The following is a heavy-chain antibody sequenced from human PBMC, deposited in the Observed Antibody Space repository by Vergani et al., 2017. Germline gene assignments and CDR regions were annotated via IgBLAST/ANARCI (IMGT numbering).Heavy chain of an antibody. V-gene: IGHV4-59*01. D-gene: IGHD1-14*01. Sequence: QVQLQESGPGLVRPSETLSLTCTVSGGSLSGYYWNWIRQTPGEGLEWIGYVEDSGYFNYNPSLKTRVSMSSDTSNNQFSLMLSSVTVADTAVYYCARPIVSRNPPDYFDNWGQGTLVTVSS. CDR1: GGSLSGYY. CDR3: ARPIVSRNPPDYFDN. CDR2: VEDSGYF. J-gene: IGHJ4*02.